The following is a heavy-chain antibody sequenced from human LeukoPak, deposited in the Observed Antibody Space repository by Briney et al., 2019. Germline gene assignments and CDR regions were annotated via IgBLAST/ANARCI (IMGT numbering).Heavy chain of an antibody. Sequence: PGRFLRLSCAASGFTFSSYAMHWVRQAPGKGLEWVAVISYDGSNKYYADSVKGRFTISRDNSKNTLYLQMNSLRAEDTAVYYCARDAVAGPFDYWGQGTLVTVSS. CDR2: ISYDGSNK. CDR1: GFTFSSYA. CDR3: ARDAVAGPFDY. V-gene: IGHV3-30*04. J-gene: IGHJ4*02. D-gene: IGHD6-19*01.